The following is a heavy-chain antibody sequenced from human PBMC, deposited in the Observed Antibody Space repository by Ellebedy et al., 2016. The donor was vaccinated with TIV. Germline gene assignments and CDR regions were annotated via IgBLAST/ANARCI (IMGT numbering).Heavy chain of an antibody. Sequence: GESLKISCAASGFTFSTYWMTWVRQAPGKGLEWVAKIKPDGSEKWYVDPVKGRFTISRDNAKNSLYLQMNSLRAEDTAVYYCARPYDGGSYVPWDWGQGTLVTVSS. CDR1: GFTFSTYW. J-gene: IGHJ4*02. V-gene: IGHV3-7*01. CDR2: IKPDGSEK. CDR3: ARPYDGGSYVPWD. D-gene: IGHD2-21*01.